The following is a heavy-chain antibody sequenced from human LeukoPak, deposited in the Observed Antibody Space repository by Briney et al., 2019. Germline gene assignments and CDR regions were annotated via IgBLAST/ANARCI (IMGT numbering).Heavy chain of an antibody. CDR3: ARDLGYGALDP. CDR2: IYSGGST. D-gene: IGHD4-17*01. Sequence: GGSLRLSCAASGFTVSSNYMSWVRQAPGKGLACVLVIYSGGSTYYADSVKGRFTISRDNSKNTLYLQMNSLRAEDTAVYYCARDLGYGALDPWGQGTLVTVSS. J-gene: IGHJ5*02. V-gene: IGHV3-66*01. CDR1: GFTVSSNY.